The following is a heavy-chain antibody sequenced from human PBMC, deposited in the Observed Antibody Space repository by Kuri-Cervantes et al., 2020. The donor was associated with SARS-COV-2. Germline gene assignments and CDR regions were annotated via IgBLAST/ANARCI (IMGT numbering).Heavy chain of an antibody. J-gene: IGHJ5*02. CDR1: GFTFDDYT. CDR2: ISWDGGST. D-gene: IGHD5-12*01. CDR3: AKDRTPRYSDYDFKS. Sequence: GESLKISCAASGFTFDDYTMHWVRQAPGKGLEWVSLISWDGGSTYYADSVKGRFTISRDNSKNSLYLQMNSLRTEDTALYYCAKDRTPRYSDYDFKSWGQGTLVTVSS. V-gene: IGHV3-43*01.